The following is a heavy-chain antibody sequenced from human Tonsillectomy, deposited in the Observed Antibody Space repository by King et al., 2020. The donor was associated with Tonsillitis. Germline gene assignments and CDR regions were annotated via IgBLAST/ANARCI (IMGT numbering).Heavy chain of an antibody. D-gene: IGHD4-23*01. J-gene: IGHJ4*02. CDR3: ARERGPVGNSVFDY. Sequence: VQLQQWGAGLLKPSETLSLTCAVYGGSFSGYYWSWIRQPPGKGLEWIGEINHSGSTNYNPSLKSRVTISVDTSKNQFSLKLSSVTAADTAVYYCARERGPVGNSVFDYWGQGTLVTVSS. V-gene: IGHV4-34*01. CDR1: GGSFSGYY. CDR2: INHSGST.